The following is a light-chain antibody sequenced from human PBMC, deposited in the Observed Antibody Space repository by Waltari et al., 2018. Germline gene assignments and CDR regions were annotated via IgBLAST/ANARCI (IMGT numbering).Light chain of an antibody. J-gene: IGKJ4*01. V-gene: IGKV1-12*01. Sequence: DIQMTQSPSSLSASVGDRVTLTCRASQGINNWLAWYQKVPGRAPKLLIYSASSLQSGVPSRFSGSGSGTNVTLTITSLQPEDFATYYCQQADSFPLTFGGGTKVEIK. CDR3: QQADSFPLT. CDR1: QGINNW. CDR2: SAS.